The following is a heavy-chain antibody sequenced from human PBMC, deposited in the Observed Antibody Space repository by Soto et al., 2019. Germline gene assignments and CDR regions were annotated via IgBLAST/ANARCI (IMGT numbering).Heavy chain of an antibody. D-gene: IGHD3-22*01. Sequence: GGSLRLSCAASGFTFSSYAMSWVRQAPGKGLEWVSAISSSGGSTYYPDSVKGRFTISRDNSKNTLFLQMNSLGAEDTAVYYCAKALYYYDSSGYRFDYYGMDVWGQGTTVTVSS. V-gene: IGHV3-23*01. CDR2: ISSSGGST. J-gene: IGHJ6*02. CDR1: GFTFSSYA. CDR3: AKALYYYDSSGYRFDYYGMDV.